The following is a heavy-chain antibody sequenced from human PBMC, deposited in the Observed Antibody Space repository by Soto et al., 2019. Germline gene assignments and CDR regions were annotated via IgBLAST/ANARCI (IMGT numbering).Heavy chain of an antibody. Sequence: PGGSLRLSCAASGFTFSSYGMHWVRQAPGKGLEWVAVIWYDGSNKYYADSVKGRFTISRDNSKNTLYLQMNSLRAEDTAVYCCARDQKLRGNYYYYGMDVWGQGTTVTVSS. CDR3: ARDQKLRGNYYYYGMDV. CDR2: IWYDGSNK. J-gene: IGHJ6*02. CDR1: GFTFSSYG. V-gene: IGHV3-33*01. D-gene: IGHD3-16*01.